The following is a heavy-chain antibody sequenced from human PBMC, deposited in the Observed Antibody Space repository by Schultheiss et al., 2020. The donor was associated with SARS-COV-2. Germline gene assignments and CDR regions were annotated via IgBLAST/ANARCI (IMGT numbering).Heavy chain of an antibody. Sequence: SETLSLTCTVSGGSISSYYWSWIRQPPGKGLEWIGYIYYSGSTNYNPSLKSRVTMSVDTSKNQFSLKLSSVTAADTAVYYCAREDSGYDRRLYNWFDPWGQGTLVTVSS. J-gene: IGHJ5*02. CDR3: AREDSGYDRRLYNWFDP. D-gene: IGHD5-12*01. CDR1: GGSISSYY. V-gene: IGHV4-59*12. CDR2: IYYSGST.